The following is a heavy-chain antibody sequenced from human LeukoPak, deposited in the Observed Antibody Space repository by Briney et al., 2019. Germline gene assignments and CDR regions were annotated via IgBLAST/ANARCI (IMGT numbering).Heavy chain of an antibody. CDR1: GGSISSYY. D-gene: IGHD4-11*01. J-gene: IGHJ4*02. Sequence: SETLSLTCTVSGGSISSYYWSWIRQHPGKGLEWIGYIYYSGSTYYNPFLKSRVTISVDTSKNQFSLKLSSVTAADTAVYYCARGNSNYVEEVRIDYWGQGTLVTVSS. CDR2: IYYSGST. CDR3: ARGNSNYVEEVRIDY. V-gene: IGHV4-59*06.